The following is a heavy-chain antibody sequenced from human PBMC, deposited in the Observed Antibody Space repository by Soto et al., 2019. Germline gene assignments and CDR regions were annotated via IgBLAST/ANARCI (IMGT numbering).Heavy chain of an antibody. CDR3: ARDSTYDDSRGYYFDY. Sequence: GGSLRLSCAASGFTFSSYSMNWVRQAPGKGLEWVSYISSSSSTIYYADSVKGRFTISRDNAKNPLYLQMNSLRDEDTVVYYCARDSTYDDSRGYYFDYWGQGTLVTVSS. D-gene: IGHD3-22*01. J-gene: IGHJ4*02. V-gene: IGHV3-48*02. CDR1: GFTFSSYS. CDR2: ISSSSSTI.